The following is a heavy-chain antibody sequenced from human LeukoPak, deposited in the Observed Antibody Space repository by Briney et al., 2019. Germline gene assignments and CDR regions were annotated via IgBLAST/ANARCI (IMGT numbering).Heavy chain of an antibody. CDR3: ARWARAYSDPFDI. Sequence: ASVKVSCKASTSTFNTYAYGINWLRQAPGQGLEWMGWITTYNGNTNYAQKFQGRVTMTTDTSTSTTYMELGSLRSDDAAIYYCARWARAYSDPFDIWGQGTMVTVSS. V-gene: IGHV1-18*01. CDR1: TSTFNTYAYG. J-gene: IGHJ3*02. CDR2: ITTYNGNT. D-gene: IGHD2-21*01.